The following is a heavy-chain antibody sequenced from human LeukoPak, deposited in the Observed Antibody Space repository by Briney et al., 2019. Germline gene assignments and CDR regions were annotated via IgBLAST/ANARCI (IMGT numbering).Heavy chain of an antibody. Sequence: GGSLRLSCAASGFTFSSYAMTWVRQAPGKGLEWVSTISGSGRTTYYADSVKGRFTISRDNAKNSLYLQMNSLRAEDTALYYCARGGTQLWICDFWGQGTLVTVSS. J-gene: IGHJ4*02. V-gene: IGHV3-23*01. D-gene: IGHD5-18*01. CDR3: ARGGTQLWICDF. CDR1: GFTFSSYA. CDR2: ISGSGRTT.